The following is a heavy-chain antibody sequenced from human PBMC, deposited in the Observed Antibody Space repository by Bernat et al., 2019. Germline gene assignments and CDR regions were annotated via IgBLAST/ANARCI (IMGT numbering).Heavy chain of an antibody. V-gene: IGHV3-30*04. J-gene: IGHJ6*02. CDR2: VSYDGRNK. CDR1: GFTFSDYS. CDR3: VRDGAALYYYHGMDV. Sequence: VQLVESGGGVVQPGRSLRLSCVASGFTFSDYSLHWVRQAPGKGLEWVAVVSYDGRNKYYADSVQARFIISRDDSENTLYLQMDSLNSEDTAVYYCVRDGAALYYYHGMDVWGRGTTVTVSS. D-gene: IGHD6-25*01.